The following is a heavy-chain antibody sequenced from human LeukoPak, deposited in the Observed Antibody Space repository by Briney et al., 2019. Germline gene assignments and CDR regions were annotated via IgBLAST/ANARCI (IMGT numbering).Heavy chain of an antibody. CDR1: GFTFSSYA. Sequence: GGSLRLSCAASGFTFSSYAMHWVRQAPGKGLEWVAVISYDGSNKYYADSVKGRFTISRDNSKNTLYLQMNSLRAEDTAVYYCAKAGRDSGYDYYYYYYMDVWGKGTTVTISS. D-gene: IGHD5-12*01. V-gene: IGHV3-30*04. CDR2: ISYDGSNK. J-gene: IGHJ6*03. CDR3: AKAGRDSGYDYYYYYYMDV.